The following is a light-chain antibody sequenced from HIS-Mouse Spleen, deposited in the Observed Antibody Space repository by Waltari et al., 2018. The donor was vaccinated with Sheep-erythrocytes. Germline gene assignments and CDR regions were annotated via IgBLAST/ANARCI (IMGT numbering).Light chain of an antibody. CDR1: SSDVGGFNY. J-gene: IGLJ1*01. Sequence: QSALTQPASVSGSPGQSLTISCTGTSSDVGGFNYVSWYQTHPGKAPKRMIYDVSNRPSGVSNRFYASKSGNTASLTMAWLQAEDEADYYCSSYTSSSTLVFGTGTKVTVL. V-gene: IGLV2-14*03. CDR2: DVS. CDR3: SSYTSSSTLV.